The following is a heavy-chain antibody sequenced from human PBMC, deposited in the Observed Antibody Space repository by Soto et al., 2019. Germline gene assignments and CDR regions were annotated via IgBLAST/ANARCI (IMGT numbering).Heavy chain of an antibody. J-gene: IGHJ4*02. V-gene: IGHV3-43*02. D-gene: IGHD3-3*01. Sequence: GGSLRLSCAASGFTFDDYAMHWVRQAPGKGLEWVSLISGDGGSTYYADSVKGRFTISRDNSKNSLYLQMNSLRTEDTALYYGAKDRLRGLWSCYYLDYWGQGTLVTVSS. CDR2: ISGDGGST. CDR1: GFTFDDYA. CDR3: AKDRLRGLWSCYYLDY.